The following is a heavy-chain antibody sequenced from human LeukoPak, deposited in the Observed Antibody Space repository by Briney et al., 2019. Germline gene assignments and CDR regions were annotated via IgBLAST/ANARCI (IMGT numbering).Heavy chain of an antibody. V-gene: IGHV3-21*01. Sequence: GGSPRISCAASGFTFPSYSMNLVRQAPGKGLEWVSSLSSSSSYIYYGDSVKGRFTTSRDNAKNSLYLQMNSLRAEDTAVYYCARVDEYQLLYVEYFDYWGQGTLVTVSS. D-gene: IGHD2-2*02. CDR3: ARVDEYQLLYVEYFDY. CDR1: GFTFPSYS. CDR2: LSSSSSYI. J-gene: IGHJ4*02.